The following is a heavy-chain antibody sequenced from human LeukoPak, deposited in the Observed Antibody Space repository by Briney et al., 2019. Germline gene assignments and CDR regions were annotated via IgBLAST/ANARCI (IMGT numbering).Heavy chain of an antibody. J-gene: IGHJ4*02. CDR3: ATAAYDSGSYIVNHDY. CDR2: IFRDDTT. CDR1: GFTFSTNY. V-gene: IGHV3-53*01. D-gene: IGHD3-22*01. Sequence: GGSLRLSCAASGFTFSTNYMSWVRQAPGKGLEWVSVIFRDDTTYYADSVKGRFTISRDNSKNTLFLQMSSLRAEDTAVYYCATAAYDSGSYIVNHDYWGQGTLVTVSS.